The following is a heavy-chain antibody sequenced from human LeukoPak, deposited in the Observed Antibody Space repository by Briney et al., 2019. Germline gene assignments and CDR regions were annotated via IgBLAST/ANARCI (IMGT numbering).Heavy chain of an antibody. CDR1: GYSFTSYW. CDR3: ARLGREVVPAAMFAGY. D-gene: IGHD2-2*01. CDR2: IYPGDSDT. Sequence: GESLQISCQGSGYSFTSYWIGWVRQLPGKGLEWMGIIYPGDSDTRYSPSFQGQVTISADKSISTAYLQWSSLKPSDTAMYYCARLGREVVPAAMFAGYWGQGTLVTVSS. V-gene: IGHV5-51*01. J-gene: IGHJ4*02.